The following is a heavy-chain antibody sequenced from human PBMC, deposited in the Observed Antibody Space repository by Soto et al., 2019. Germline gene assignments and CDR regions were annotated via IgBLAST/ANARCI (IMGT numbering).Heavy chain of an antibody. J-gene: IGHJ4*02. CDR3: ANSVRPSSGVTTLTPDY. V-gene: IGHV3-23*01. CDR1: GFTFSSYA. D-gene: IGHD4-17*01. CDR2: ISGSGGST. Sequence: GGSLRLSCSASGFTFSSYAMSWVRQAPGKGLEWVSAISGSGGSTYYADSVKGRFTISRDNSKDTLYLQMNSLRAEDTAVYYCANSVRPSSGVTTLTPDYWGQGTLVTVSS.